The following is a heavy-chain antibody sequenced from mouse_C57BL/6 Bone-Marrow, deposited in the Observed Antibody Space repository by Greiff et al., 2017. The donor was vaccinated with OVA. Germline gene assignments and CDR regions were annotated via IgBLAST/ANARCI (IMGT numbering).Heavy chain of an antibody. CDR1: GYTFTSYG. Sequence: VQRVESGAELARPGASVKLSCKASGYTFTSYGISWVKQRTGQGLEWIGELYPRSGNTYYNEKFKGKATLNADKSSSTAYMRLRSLTSEVSAVYFCARDYYDYVDPAGFAYWGQGTLVTVSA. J-gene: IGHJ3*01. CDR2: LYPRSGNT. D-gene: IGHD2-4*01. V-gene: IGHV1-81*01. CDR3: ARDYYDYVDPAGFAY.